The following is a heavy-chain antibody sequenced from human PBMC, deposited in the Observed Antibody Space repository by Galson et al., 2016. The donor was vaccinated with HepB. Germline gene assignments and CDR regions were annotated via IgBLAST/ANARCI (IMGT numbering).Heavy chain of an antibody. Sequence: SLRLSCAASGFTFSSYSMNWVRQAPGKGLEWVSSISSSSSYIYYADSVKGRFTSSRDNAKNSLYLQMNCLRAEDTAVYYCARGDIVGAIFDYWGQGTLVTVSS. CDR3: ARGDIVGAIFDY. D-gene: IGHD1-26*01. CDR1: GFTFSSYS. CDR2: ISSSSSYI. J-gene: IGHJ4*02. V-gene: IGHV3-21*01.